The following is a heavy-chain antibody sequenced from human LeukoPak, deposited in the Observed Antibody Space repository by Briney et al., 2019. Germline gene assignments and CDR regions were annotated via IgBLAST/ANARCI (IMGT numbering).Heavy chain of an antibody. J-gene: IGHJ2*01. CDR2: TSSSGNT. CDR1: GDSISYFY. D-gene: IGHD3-22*01. V-gene: IGHV4-4*07. CDR3: ARALYYYDSSGQVWYFDL. Sequence: SETLSLTCSVSGDSISYFYWSWIRRAAGKGLEWIGRTSSSGNTDYNASLKSRVTMSVDASKNQLSLKVISVTAADTAVYYCARALYYYDSSGQVWYFDLWGRGTLVTVSS.